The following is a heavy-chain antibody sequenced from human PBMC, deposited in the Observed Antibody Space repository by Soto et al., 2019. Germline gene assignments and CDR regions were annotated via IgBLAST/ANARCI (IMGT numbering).Heavy chain of an antibody. CDR3: ARHPYCSGGSCYPLGYYGMDV. Sequence: ASETLSLTCTVSGGSISSSSYYWGWIHQPPGKGLEWIGSIYYSGSTYYNPSLKSRVTISVDTSKNQFSLKLSSVTAADTAVYYCARHPYCSGGSCYPLGYYGMDVWGQGTTVTVSS. CDR1: GGSISSSSYY. CDR2: IYYSGST. V-gene: IGHV4-39*01. J-gene: IGHJ6*02. D-gene: IGHD2-15*01.